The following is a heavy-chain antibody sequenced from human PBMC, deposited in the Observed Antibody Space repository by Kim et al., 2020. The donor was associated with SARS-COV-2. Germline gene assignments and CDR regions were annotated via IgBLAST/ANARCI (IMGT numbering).Heavy chain of an antibody. CDR1: GFTFSDYY. D-gene: IGHD3-10*01. CDR3: ARVPRGYYYYGSGSSRHFDY. CDR2: ISSSGSTI. V-gene: IGHV3-11*04. Sequence: GGSLRLSCAASGFTFSDYYMSWIRQAPGKGLEWVSYISSSGSTIYYADSVKGRFTISRDNAKNSLYLQMNSLRAEDTAVYYCARVPRGYYYYGSGSSRHFDYWGQGTLVTVSS. J-gene: IGHJ4*02.